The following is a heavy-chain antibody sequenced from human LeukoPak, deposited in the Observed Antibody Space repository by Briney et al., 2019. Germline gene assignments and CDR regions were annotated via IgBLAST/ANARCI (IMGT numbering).Heavy chain of an antibody. D-gene: IGHD1-26*01. Sequence: GGSLRLSCEASGFTFSSYWMHWVRQAPGKGLEWVAVIWYDGSNKYYADSVKGRLTISRDNSKNTLYLQMNSLRAEDTAVYYCASLPSYSGSYLDYWGQGTLVTVSS. CDR1: GFTFSSYW. CDR2: IWYDGSNK. V-gene: IGHV3-33*01. CDR3: ASLPSYSGSYLDY. J-gene: IGHJ4*02.